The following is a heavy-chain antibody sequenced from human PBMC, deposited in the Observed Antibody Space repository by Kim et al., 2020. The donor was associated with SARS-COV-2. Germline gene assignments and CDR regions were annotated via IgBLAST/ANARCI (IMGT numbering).Heavy chain of an antibody. CDR2: INWNSDTI. CDR3: AKMGAVKSYFFYGMDV. D-gene: IGHD1-26*01. Sequence: GGSLRLSCAASGFISGDYSMHWVRQVPGKGLEWVSGINWNSDTISYADSVKGRFTISSDNTNKSLYLQMNGLRPEDTALYYCAKMGAVKSYFFYGMDVWGQGTTVTVSS. J-gene: IGHJ6*02. CDR1: GFISGDYS. V-gene: IGHV3-9*02.